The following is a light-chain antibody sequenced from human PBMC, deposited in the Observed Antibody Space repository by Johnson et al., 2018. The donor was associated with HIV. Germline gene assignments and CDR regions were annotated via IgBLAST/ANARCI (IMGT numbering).Light chain of an antibody. Sequence: QSVLTQPPSVSAAPGQKVTISCSGSSSNIGNNYVSWYQQLPGTAPKILIYESNKRPSGIPDRFSGSKSGTSATLGITGLQTGDEADYYCGTWDTSLSVYVFGTGTKVTVL. CDR1: SSNIGNNY. CDR2: ESN. J-gene: IGLJ1*01. V-gene: IGLV1-51*02. CDR3: GTWDTSLSVYV.